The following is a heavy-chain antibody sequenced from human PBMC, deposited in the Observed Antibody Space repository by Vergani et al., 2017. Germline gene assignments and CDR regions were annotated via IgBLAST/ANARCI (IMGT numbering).Heavy chain of an antibody. Sequence: QVQLVQSGAEVKKPGSSVKVSCKASGYTFTSYGISWVRQAPGQGLEWMGWISAYNGNTNYAQKFQGRVTMTTDTSTSTAYMELRSLLSDDTAVYYCARIPPIVVVPAAKNWFDPWGQGTLVTVSS. CDR3: ARIPPIVVVPAAKNWFDP. J-gene: IGHJ5*02. CDR1: GYTFTSYG. V-gene: IGHV1-18*01. D-gene: IGHD2-2*01. CDR2: ISAYNGNT.